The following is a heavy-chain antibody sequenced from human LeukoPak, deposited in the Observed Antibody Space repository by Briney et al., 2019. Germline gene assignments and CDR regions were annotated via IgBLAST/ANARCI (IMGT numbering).Heavy chain of an antibody. Sequence: PSQTLSLTCTVSGGSISSGDYYWSWIRQPPGKGLEWIGSIYDSGSTYYNPSLKSRVTISVDTSKNQCSLRLSSVTAADTAVYYCARGEWPHFDYWGQGTLVTVSS. CDR2: IYDSGST. CDR1: GGSISSGDYY. J-gene: IGHJ4*02. D-gene: IGHD3-16*01. CDR3: ARGEWPHFDY. V-gene: IGHV4-30-4*01.